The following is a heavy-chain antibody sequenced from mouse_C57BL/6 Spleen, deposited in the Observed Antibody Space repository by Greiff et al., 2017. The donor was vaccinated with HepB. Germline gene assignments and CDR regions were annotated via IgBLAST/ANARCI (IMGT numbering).Heavy chain of an antibody. V-gene: IGHV2-3*01. CDR3: AKTLDSSGWFAY. CDR2: IWGDGSS. D-gene: IGHD3-2*02. J-gene: IGHJ3*01. Sequence: VKLMESGPGLVAPSQSLSITCTVSGFSLTSYGVSWVRQPPGKGLEWLGVIWGDGSSNYPSALISGLSISKDNSKSQVFLNLNSLQTDDTATYYCAKTLDSSGWFAYWGQGTRVTVSA. CDR1: GFSLTSYG.